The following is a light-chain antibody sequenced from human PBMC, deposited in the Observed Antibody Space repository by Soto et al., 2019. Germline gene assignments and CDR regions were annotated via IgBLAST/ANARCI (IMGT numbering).Light chain of an antibody. CDR3: QQSFSTPRT. CDR1: QSISSF. CDR2: AAS. V-gene: IGKV1-39*01. Sequence: DIQITQSPSSLSSSIGDRVTITCRASQSISSFLNWYRQKPGKAPKLLIYAASSLQSGVPSRFSGSGSETDFTLTISSLQPEDFATYYCQQSFSTPRTFGQGTKVDIK. J-gene: IGKJ1*01.